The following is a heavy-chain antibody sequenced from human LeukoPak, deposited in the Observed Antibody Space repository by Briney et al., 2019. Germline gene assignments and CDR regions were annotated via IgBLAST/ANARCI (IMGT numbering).Heavy chain of an antibody. V-gene: IGHV3-33*01. CDR2: IHSDGSNK. D-gene: IGHD2-15*01. Sequence: GGSLRLSCAASGFTFNTYGMHWVRRAPGKGLEWVAIIHSDGSNKYYAGSVKGRFTVSRDNSENTLYLQMNSLRVEDTAVYYCARFCSGVRCFSGIDFWGQGTLVTVSS. CDR1: GFTFNTYG. CDR3: ARFCSGVRCFSGIDF. J-gene: IGHJ4*02.